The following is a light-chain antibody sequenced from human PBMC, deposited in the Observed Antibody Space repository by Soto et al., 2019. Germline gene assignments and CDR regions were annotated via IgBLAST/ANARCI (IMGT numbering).Light chain of an antibody. V-gene: IGLV1-44*01. CDR1: SSNIGSNT. CDR3: QVWDSTSDHYV. J-gene: IGLJ1*01. CDR2: NDN. Sequence: QSVLTQPPSASGTPGQRVTISCSGSSSNIGSNTVHWYQQFPGTTPKLLIYNDNQRPSGVPDRFSGSKSGTSASLAISGLQSEDEADYYCQVWDSTSDHYVFGPGTKLTVL.